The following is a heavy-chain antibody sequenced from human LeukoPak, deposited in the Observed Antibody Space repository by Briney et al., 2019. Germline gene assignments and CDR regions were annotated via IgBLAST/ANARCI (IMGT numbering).Heavy chain of an antibody. CDR3: AKGPWPGSYYGPFDY. V-gene: IGHV3-30*02. Sequence: QSGGSLRLSCAASGFTFSNYGMHWVRQAPGKGLEWVTFIHYVETNRYYADSVKGRFTISRDNSKNTLYLQMNSLRAEDTAVYYCAKGPWPGSYYGPFDYWGQGTLVTVSS. CDR1: GFTFSNYG. CDR2: IHYVETNR. D-gene: IGHD3-10*01. J-gene: IGHJ4*02.